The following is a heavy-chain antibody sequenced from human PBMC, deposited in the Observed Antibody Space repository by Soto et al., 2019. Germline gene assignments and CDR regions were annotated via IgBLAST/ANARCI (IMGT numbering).Heavy chain of an antibody. V-gene: IGHV3-72*01. CDR1: GFTFSSYA. Sequence: PGGSLRLSCAASGFTFSSYAMSWVRQAPGKGLEWVGRIRRKVNGSTTEFAASVKGRFTISRDDSQNSMYLQMNNLKTEDTALYYCGRVPGFGSTFSFDHCGQGTPVTVSS. D-gene: IGHD3-10*01. CDR2: IRRKVNGSTT. CDR3: GRVPGFGSTFSFDH. J-gene: IGHJ4*02.